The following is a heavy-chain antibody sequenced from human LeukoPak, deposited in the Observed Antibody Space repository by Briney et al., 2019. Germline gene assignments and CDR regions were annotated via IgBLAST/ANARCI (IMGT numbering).Heavy chain of an antibody. CDR3: TDGMDV. CDR1: GFTFSGSA. CDR2: IRSKANSYAT. J-gene: IGHJ6*02. Sequence: GGSLRLSCTASGFTFSGSAMHWVRQASGKGLERVGRIRSKANSYATAYAASVKGRFTISRDDSKNTAYLQMNSLKTEDTAVYYCTDGMDVWGQGTTVTVSS. V-gene: IGHV3-73*01.